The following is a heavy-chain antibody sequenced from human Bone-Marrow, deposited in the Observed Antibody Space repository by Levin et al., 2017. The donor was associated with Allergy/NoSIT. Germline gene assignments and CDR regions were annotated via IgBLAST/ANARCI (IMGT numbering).Heavy chain of an antibody. CDR3: ARDQFRRATIGARWFDP. CDR2: IKEDGSEK. Sequence: GGSLRLSCAASGFTFSNSWMSWVRQAPGKGLEWVANIKEDGSEKYYVDSVKGRFTISRDNAKNSLYVQMNSLRADDTAVYYCARDQFRRATIGARWFDPWGQGTLVTVSS. V-gene: IGHV3-7*01. J-gene: IGHJ5*02. CDR1: GFTFSNSW. D-gene: IGHD5-24*01.